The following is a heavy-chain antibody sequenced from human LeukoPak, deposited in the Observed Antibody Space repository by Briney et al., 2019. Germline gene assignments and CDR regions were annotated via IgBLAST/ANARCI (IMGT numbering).Heavy chain of an antibody. J-gene: IGHJ4*02. CDR1: GLTFNNYV. V-gene: IGHV3-23*01. CDR2: VSGSGTYT. CDR3: ARAFRDRNWNYFDY. Sequence: PGGSLRLSCEASGLTFNNYVMTWVRQAPGKGLEWVSGVSGSGTYTYYADSLKGRFTISRDNSKNTLYLEMKSLRADDTAVYYCARAFRDRNWNYFDYWGQGTLVTVSS. D-gene: IGHD1-1*01.